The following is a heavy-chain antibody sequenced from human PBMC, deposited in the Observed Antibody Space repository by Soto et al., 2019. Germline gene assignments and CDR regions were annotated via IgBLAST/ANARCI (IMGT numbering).Heavy chain of an antibody. CDR3: ARGGSSSENGMDV. V-gene: IGHV3-48*02. D-gene: IGHD6-6*01. CDR2: ISSRSYTI. J-gene: IGHJ6*02. CDR1: GFTFSTYS. Sequence: EVKLVESGGDVVQPGGSLRLACAASGFTFSTYSMNWVRQATGKGLEWVSYISSRSYTIYYVDSVKGRFTITSDNAKNSLYLQMNSLRDEDTAVYYCARGGSSSENGMDVWGQGTTVTVSS.